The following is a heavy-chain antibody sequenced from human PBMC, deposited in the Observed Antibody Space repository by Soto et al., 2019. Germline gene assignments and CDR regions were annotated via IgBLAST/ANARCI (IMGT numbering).Heavy chain of an antibody. Sequence: GSLIRSGAASRYTFKSHGLSWVRQAPGKGLEWVSTIDSSGVNTHYADSVKGRFTISRDNSRNTLHLQMHDLRADDTALYYCVSWVSAHFDYWGQGTVVTVSS. CDR3: VSWVSAHFDY. V-gene: IGHV3-23*01. D-gene: IGHD3-16*01. J-gene: IGHJ4*02. CDR1: RYTFKSHG. CDR2: IDSSGVNT.